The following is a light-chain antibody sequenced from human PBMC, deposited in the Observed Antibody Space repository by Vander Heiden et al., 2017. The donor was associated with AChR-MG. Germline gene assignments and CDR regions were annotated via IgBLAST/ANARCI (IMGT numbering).Light chain of an antibody. Sequence: QSVLPQPPSASGTPGQRVTLSCSGSSTKIGRNAVNWYQQHPGTAPKLLVHSNSQRPSGVADRFSGSKSGTSASLAISGLQSEDETDYYCAAWEDSLNGPVFGGGTKLTVL. CDR3: AAWEDSLNGPV. CDR1: STKIGRNA. J-gene: IGLJ3*02. CDR2: SNS. V-gene: IGLV1-44*01.